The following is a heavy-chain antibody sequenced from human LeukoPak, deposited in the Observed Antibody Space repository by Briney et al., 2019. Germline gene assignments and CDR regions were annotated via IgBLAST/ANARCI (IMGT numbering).Heavy chain of an antibody. CDR1: GFTFSSYG. V-gene: IGHV3-23*01. CDR3: AKNSGGTCYSHLDY. D-gene: IGHD2-15*01. J-gene: IGHJ4*02. Sequence: GGSLRLSCAASGFTFSSYGMTWVRQAPGKGLEWVSGISGSGGSTYYEDSVKGRFTISRDNSKNTLYLQMNSPRAEDTAVYYCAKNSGGTCYSHLDYWGQGTLVTVSS. CDR2: ISGSGGST.